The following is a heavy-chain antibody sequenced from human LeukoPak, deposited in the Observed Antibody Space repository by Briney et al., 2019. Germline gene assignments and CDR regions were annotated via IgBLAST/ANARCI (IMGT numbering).Heavy chain of an antibody. CDR1: GFAFSTYT. V-gene: IGHV3-21*01. Sequence: GGSLRLSCAASGFAFSTYTMNWVRQAPGKGLEWVSSISSTSTYIYYADSVKGRFTISRDNAKNSLYLQMSSLRAEDTAVYYCASRDHCTSANCFSVIYWGQGTLVTVSS. J-gene: IGHJ4*02. CDR2: ISSTSTYI. D-gene: IGHD2-2*01. CDR3: ASRDHCTSANCFSVIY.